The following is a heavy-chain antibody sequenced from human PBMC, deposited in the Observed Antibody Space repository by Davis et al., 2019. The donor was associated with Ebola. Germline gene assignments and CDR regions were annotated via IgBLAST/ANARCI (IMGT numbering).Heavy chain of an antibody. D-gene: IGHD3-3*01. CDR3: TRHDFWSGFDS. CDR2: IYYSGST. Sequence: SETLSLTCTVSGGSISSGDYYWSWIRQPPGKGLEWIGYIYYSGSTYYNPSLKSRATISVDTSKNQFSLKLNSVAAADSAVYFCTRHDFWSGFDSWGQGALVTVSS. J-gene: IGHJ4*02. V-gene: IGHV4-30-4*01. CDR1: GGSISSGDYY.